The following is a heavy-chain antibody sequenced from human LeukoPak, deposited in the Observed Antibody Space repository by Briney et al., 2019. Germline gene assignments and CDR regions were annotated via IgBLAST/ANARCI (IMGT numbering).Heavy chain of an antibody. CDR2: IRYDGSNK. D-gene: IGHD1-1*01. J-gene: IGHJ4*02. CDR3: APRDWNDGPASH. V-gene: IGHV3-30*02. Sequence: GGSLRLSCAASRFTFSSYGMHWVSQDPGKGLEWVAFIRYDGSNKYYADSVKGRFTISRDNSKNTLYLQKNSLRAEDTAVYYCAPRDWNDGPASHWGQGTLVTVSS. CDR1: RFTFSSYG.